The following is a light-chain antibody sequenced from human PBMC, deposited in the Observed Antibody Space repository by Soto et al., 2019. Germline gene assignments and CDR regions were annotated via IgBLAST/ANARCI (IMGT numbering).Light chain of an antibody. CDR3: CSYAVSSTFVV. Sequence: QSALTQPASVSGSPGQSITISCTGTSSDVGSYNLVSWYQQHPGKAPKLMIYEGSKRPSGVSNPLSGSKSGNTASLTVSGLHAEYEADYYCCSYAVSSTFVVFGGGTKLTVL. CDR2: EGS. J-gene: IGLJ2*01. CDR1: SSDVGSYNL. V-gene: IGLV2-23*03.